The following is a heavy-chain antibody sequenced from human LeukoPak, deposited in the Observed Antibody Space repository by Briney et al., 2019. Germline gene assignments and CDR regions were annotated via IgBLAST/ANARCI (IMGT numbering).Heavy chain of an antibody. CDR3: AKMKGHPLPKYYMDV. V-gene: IGHV3-23*01. D-gene: IGHD1-26*01. Sequence: GGSLRLSCAASGITFSGFAMSWVRRTPGKGLEWVSGISGTGDNTLYADSVKGRFTISRDNSKNTLYLEMNSLRAEDTAIYYCAKMKGHPLPKYYMDVWGQGTTVTVSS. J-gene: IGHJ6*01. CDR2: ISGTGDNT. CDR1: GITFSGFA.